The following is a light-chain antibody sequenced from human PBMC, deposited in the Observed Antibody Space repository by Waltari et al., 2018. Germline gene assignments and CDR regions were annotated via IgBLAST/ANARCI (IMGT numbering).Light chain of an antibody. Sequence: EIMMTPSPATLSVSPGDRATLSCRASQSVSSNLAWYQQKPGQGPRLLISGASTRATGIPARFSGSGSGTEFTLTISSLQSEDFAVYYCQLYNNWRRIFGPGTKVDIK. CDR2: GAS. J-gene: IGKJ3*01. V-gene: IGKV3-15*01. CDR1: QSVSSN. CDR3: QLYNNWRRI.